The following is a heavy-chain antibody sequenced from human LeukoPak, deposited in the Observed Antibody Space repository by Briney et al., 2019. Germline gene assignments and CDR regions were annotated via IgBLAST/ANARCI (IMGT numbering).Heavy chain of an antibody. Sequence: ASVKVSCKASGYTFTSYYMHWVRQAPGKGLEWMGIINPSGGSTSYAQKFQGRVTMTRDTSTSTVYMEMSSLRSEDTAVYYCARADSSSWDYYYYGMDVWGQGTTVTVSS. CDR1: GYTFTSYY. J-gene: IGHJ6*02. D-gene: IGHD6-13*01. CDR3: ARADSSSWDYYYYGMDV. CDR2: INPSGGST. V-gene: IGHV1-46*01.